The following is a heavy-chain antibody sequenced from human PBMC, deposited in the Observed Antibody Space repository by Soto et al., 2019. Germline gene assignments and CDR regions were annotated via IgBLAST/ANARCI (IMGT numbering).Heavy chain of an antibody. J-gene: IGHJ6*02. CDR2: IYYSGST. CDR1: GGSVSSGSYY. Sequence: SETLSLTCTVSGGSVSSGSYYWSWIRQPPGKGLEWIGYIYYSGSTNYDPSLKSRVTISVDTSKNQFSLKLSSVTAADTAVYYFARDYYGSGSYSDYYGMDVWGQGTTVTVSS. V-gene: IGHV4-61*01. CDR3: ARDYYGSGSYSDYYGMDV. D-gene: IGHD3-10*01.